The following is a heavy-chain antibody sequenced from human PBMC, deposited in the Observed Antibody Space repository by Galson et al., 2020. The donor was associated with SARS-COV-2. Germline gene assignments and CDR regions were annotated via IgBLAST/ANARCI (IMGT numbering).Heavy chain of an antibody. Sequence: GGSLRLSCAASGSTVSTHYISWVRQAPGKGLEWVSVIYSGGSTYYADSVKGRFTISRDIYKRTVYLQMNSLRAEDTAVYYCARVGPLDDYYFDYWGQGTLVTVSS. CDR1: GSTVSTHY. V-gene: IGHV3-53*01. D-gene: IGHD1-1*01. CDR3: ARVGPLDDYYFDY. CDR2: IYSGGST. J-gene: IGHJ4*02.